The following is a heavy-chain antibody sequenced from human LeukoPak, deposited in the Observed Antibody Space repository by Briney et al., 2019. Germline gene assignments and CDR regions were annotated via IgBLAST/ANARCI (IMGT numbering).Heavy chain of an antibody. CDR2: ISGSGGST. J-gene: IGHJ4*02. Sequence: GGSLRLSCAASGFTFSSYAMSWVRQAPGKGVEWVSAISGSGGSTYYADSVKGRFTISRDNSRNTLYLQMSSLRAEDTALYYCAKDRSGYDYYGQYYSDYWGQGTLVTVSS. CDR1: GFTFSSYA. D-gene: IGHD5-12*01. V-gene: IGHV3-23*01. CDR3: AKDRSGYDYYGQYYSDY.